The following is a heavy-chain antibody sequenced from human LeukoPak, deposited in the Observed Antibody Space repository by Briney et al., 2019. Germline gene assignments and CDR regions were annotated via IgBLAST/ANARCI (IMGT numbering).Heavy chain of an antibody. CDR1: GGTFSSYA. D-gene: IGHD1-26*01. CDR2: ISAYNGNT. Sequence: GASVKVSCKASGGTFSSYAISWVRQAPGQGLEWMGWISAYNGNTNYAQKLQGRVTMTTDTSTSTAYMELRSLRSDDTAVYYCARERGSYGAFDIWGQGTMVTVSS. CDR3: ARERGSYGAFDI. J-gene: IGHJ3*02. V-gene: IGHV1-18*01.